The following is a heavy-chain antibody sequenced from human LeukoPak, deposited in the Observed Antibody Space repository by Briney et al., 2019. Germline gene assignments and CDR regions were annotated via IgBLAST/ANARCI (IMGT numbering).Heavy chain of an antibody. CDR3: ARGFYGGYYYYYYMDV. CDR1: GYSFTSYW. CDR2: IYPGDSDT. D-gene: IGHD4/OR15-4a*01. J-gene: IGHJ6*03. V-gene: IGHV5-51*01. Sequence: KHGESLKISCKGSGYSFTSYWIGWVRQMPGKGLEWMGIIYPGDSDTRYSPSFQGQVTISADRSISTAYLQWSSLKASDTAMYYCARGFYGGYYYYYYMDVWGKGTTVTVSS.